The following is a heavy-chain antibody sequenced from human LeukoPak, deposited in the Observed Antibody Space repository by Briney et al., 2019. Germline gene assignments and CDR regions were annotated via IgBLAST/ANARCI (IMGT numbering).Heavy chain of an antibody. CDR3: ARDFTYDILTGYYTGPHAFDI. V-gene: IGHV3-66*01. Sequence: GGSLRLSCAASGFIVSSNYMSWVRQAPGKGLEWVSVIYSGGSTYYADSVKGRFTISRDNSKNTLYLQMNSLRAEDTAVYYCARDFTYDILTGYYTGPHAFDIWGQGTMVTVSS. J-gene: IGHJ3*02. CDR1: GFIVSSNY. D-gene: IGHD3-9*01. CDR2: IYSGGST.